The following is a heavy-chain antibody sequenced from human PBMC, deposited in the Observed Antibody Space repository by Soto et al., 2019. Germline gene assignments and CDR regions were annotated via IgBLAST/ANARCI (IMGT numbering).Heavy chain of an antibody. V-gene: IGHV4-59*08. J-gene: IGHJ5*02. Sequence: SETLSLTCTFSGCSMISYYWSWIRQPPGRGLEWIGFIYYAGSTKYNPSLNSRVTISVDTSKNQFSLKLSSVTATDTAVYYCARHVNLPLAGTGFDPWGRGTLVTVSS. CDR3: ARHVNLPLAGTGFDP. D-gene: IGHD6-19*01. CDR1: GCSMISYY. CDR2: IYYAGST.